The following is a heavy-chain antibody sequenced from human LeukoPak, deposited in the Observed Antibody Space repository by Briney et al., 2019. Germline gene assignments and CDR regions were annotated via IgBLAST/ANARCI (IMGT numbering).Heavy chain of an antibody. Sequence: PGRSLRLSCAASGFTFSSYAMHWVRQAPGKGLEWVANIKQDGSEKYYVDSVKGRFTISRDNAKNSLYLQMNSLRAEDTAVYYCARDHGRYCSGGSCYFGGFFEYWGQGTLGTVSS. V-gene: IGHV3-7*03. CDR2: IKQDGSEK. J-gene: IGHJ4*02. CDR1: GFTFSSYA. CDR3: ARDHGRYCSGGSCYFGGFFEY. D-gene: IGHD2-15*01.